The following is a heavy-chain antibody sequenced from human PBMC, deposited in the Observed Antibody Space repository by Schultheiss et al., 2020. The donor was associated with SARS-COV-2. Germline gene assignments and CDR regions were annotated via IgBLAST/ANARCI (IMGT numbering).Heavy chain of an antibody. V-gene: IGHV1-8*01. CDR3: ARVNCSGGRCYSVYYYYGMDV. D-gene: IGHD2-15*01. CDR2: MNPNSGNT. J-gene: IGHJ6*02. Sequence: ASVKVSCKASGYTFTSYDINWVRQATGQGLEWMGWMNPNSGNTGYAQKFQGRVTMTRNTSISTAYMELSSLRSEDTAVYYCARVNCSGGRCYSVYYYYGMDVWGQGTTVTVSS. CDR1: GYTFTSYD.